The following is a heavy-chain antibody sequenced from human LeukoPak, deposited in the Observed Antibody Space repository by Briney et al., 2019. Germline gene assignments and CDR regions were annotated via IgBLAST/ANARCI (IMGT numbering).Heavy chain of an antibody. CDR1: GFTFSSYW. CDR3: ARAFYYYDSSGYPGGYYMDV. Sequence: PGGSLRLSCAASGFTFSSYWMHWVRQAPGKGLVWVSRINSDGSSTSYADSVKGRFTISRDNAKNTLYLQMNSLRAEDTAVYYCARAFYYYDSSGYPGGYYMDVCGNGTTVTVSS. V-gene: IGHV3-74*01. CDR2: INSDGSST. D-gene: IGHD3-22*01. J-gene: IGHJ6*03.